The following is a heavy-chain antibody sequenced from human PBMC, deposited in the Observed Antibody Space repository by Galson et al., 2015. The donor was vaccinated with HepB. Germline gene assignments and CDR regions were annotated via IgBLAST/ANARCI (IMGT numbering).Heavy chain of an antibody. Sequence: SVKVSCKASGGTFSSYAISWVRQAPGQGLEWMGGIIPIFGTANYAQKFQGRVTITADESTSTAYMELSSLRSEDTAVYYCATVFPPLWFGELRLFDYWGQGTLVTVSS. V-gene: IGHV1-69*13. CDR2: IIPIFGTA. J-gene: IGHJ4*02. D-gene: IGHD3-10*01. CDR3: ATVFPPLWFGELRLFDY. CDR1: GGTFSSYA.